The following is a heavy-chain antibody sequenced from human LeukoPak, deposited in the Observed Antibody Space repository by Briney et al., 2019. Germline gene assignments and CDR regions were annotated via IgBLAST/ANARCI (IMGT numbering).Heavy chain of an antibody. D-gene: IGHD4-17*01. Sequence: GGSLRLSCAASGFTFRDYYMSWIRQAPGKGLEWISYISSSAGTIHYVDSVKGRFTISRDNAKNSLYLQMDSLRVEDTAVYYCATSVTRRRLDWFIDLWGRGTLVSVSS. V-gene: IGHV3-11*04. CDR2: ISSSAGTI. CDR3: ATSVTRRRLDWFIDL. J-gene: IGHJ2*01. CDR1: GFTFRDYY.